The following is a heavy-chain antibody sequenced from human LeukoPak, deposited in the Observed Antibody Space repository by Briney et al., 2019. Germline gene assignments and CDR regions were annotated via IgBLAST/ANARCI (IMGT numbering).Heavy chain of an antibody. CDR3: ATDSRPYDILWTKWGAFDI. D-gene: IGHD3-9*01. J-gene: IGHJ3*02. Sequence: ASVKVSCKVSGYTLTELSMHCVRQAPGKGLEWMGGFDPEDVVTIYAQKFQGRVTMTEDTSTDTAYMELSSLRSEDTAVYYCATDSRPYDILWTKWGAFDIWGQGTMVTVSS. CDR2: FDPEDVVT. CDR1: GYTLTELS. V-gene: IGHV1-24*01.